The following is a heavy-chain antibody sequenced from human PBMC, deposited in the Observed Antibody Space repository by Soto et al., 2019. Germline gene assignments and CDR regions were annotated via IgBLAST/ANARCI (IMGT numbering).Heavy chain of an antibody. CDR3: ARVTMVRGVMPD. D-gene: IGHD3-10*01. CDR2: IYHSGST. Sequence: PSETLSLTCAVSGYSISSGYYWGWIRQPPGKGLEWIGSIYHSGSTYYNPSLKSRVTISVDTSKNQFSLKLSSVTAADTAVYYCARVTMVRGVMPDWGQGTLVTVSS. CDR1: GYSISSGYY. J-gene: IGHJ4*02. V-gene: IGHV4-38-2*01.